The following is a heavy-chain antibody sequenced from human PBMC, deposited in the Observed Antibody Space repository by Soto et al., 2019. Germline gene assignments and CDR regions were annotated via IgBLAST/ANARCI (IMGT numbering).Heavy chain of an antibody. Sequence: SETLSLTCAVYGGSFSGYYWSWIRQPPGKGLEWIGEINHSGSTNYNPSLKSRVTISVDTSKNQFSLKLSSVTAADTAVYYCARGHKRLGYCSSTSCPERAFDIWGQGTMVTVSS. D-gene: IGHD2-2*01. V-gene: IGHV4-34*01. J-gene: IGHJ3*02. CDR2: INHSGST. CDR3: ARGHKRLGYCSSTSCPERAFDI. CDR1: GGSFSGYY.